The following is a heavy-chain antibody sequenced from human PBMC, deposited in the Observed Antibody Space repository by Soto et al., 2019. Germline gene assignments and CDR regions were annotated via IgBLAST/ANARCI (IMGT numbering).Heavy chain of an antibody. V-gene: IGHV3-48*02. CDR1: GFTFSSYS. CDR2: ISSSSSTI. Sequence: ESGGGLVQPGGSLRLSCAASGFTFSSYSMNWVRQAPGKGLEWVSYISSSSSTIYYADSVKGRFTISRDNAKTSLYLQMNSLRDEDTAVYYCARGPLYCSGGSCYSHFDYWGQGTLVTVSS. D-gene: IGHD2-15*01. CDR3: ARGPLYCSGGSCYSHFDY. J-gene: IGHJ4*02.